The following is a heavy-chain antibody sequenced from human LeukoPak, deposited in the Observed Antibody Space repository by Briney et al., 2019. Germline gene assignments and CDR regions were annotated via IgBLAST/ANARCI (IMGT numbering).Heavy chain of an antibody. CDR3: ARDWTLNSFDY. Sequence: ASVKVSCKASGYTFTSYIINWVRQAPGRGLEWMGWINTNTGNPTYAQGFTGRFVFSLDTSVSTAYLQISSLKAEDTAVYYCARDWTLNSFDYWGQGTLVTVSS. D-gene: IGHD3/OR15-3a*01. J-gene: IGHJ4*02. V-gene: IGHV7-4-1*02. CDR1: GYTFTSYI. CDR2: INTNTGNP.